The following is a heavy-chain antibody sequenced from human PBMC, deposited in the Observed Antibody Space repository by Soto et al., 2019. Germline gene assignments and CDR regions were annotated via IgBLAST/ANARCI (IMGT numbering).Heavy chain of an antibody. J-gene: IGHJ4*02. CDR3: ARHFSVDYFDY. V-gene: IGHV4-39*01. CDR1: GDSITSNSYF. CDR2: IYYSGTT. Sequence: QLQLQESGPGLVKPSETLSLTCTVSGDSITSNSYFWAWIRQPPGKGLEWIGSIYYSGTTYYNPSLKSRVTISVDRSKNQFSLKLSSVTVADTAVYYCARHFSVDYFDYWGQGALVTVSS.